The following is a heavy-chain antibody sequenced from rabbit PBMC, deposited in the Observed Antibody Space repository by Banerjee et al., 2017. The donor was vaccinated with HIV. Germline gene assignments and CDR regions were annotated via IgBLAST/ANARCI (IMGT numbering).Heavy chain of an antibody. CDR1: GFSFSSTDW. CDR3: ARYFDL. Sequence: QSLEESGGDLVKPGASLTLTCTASGFSFSSTDWICWVRQAPGKGLELSACIYAASSGYIYYASWAKGRFTISKTSSTTVTLQMTSLTAADTATYFCARYFDLWGQGTLVTVS. CDR2: IYAASSGYI. V-gene: IGHV1S40*01. J-gene: IGHJ4*01.